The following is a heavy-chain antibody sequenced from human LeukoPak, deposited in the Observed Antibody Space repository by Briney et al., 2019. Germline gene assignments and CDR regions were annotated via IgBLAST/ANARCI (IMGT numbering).Heavy chain of an antibody. V-gene: IGHV3-11*01. CDR2: ISSSGTTI. Sequence: GGSLRLSCAASGFTFSDYYMSWIRQAPGKGLEWVSYISSSGTTISYTDSVKGRFTISRDNAKNSLYLQMNSLRAEDTAVYYCQREVWFGELWYVYWGQGTLVTVSS. J-gene: IGHJ4*02. CDR1: GFTFSDYY. D-gene: IGHD3-10*01. CDR3: QREVWFGELWYVY.